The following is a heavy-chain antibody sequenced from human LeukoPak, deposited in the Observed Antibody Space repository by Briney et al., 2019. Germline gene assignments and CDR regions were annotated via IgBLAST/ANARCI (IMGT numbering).Heavy chain of an antibody. J-gene: IGHJ6*02. D-gene: IGHD5-24*01. CDR1: GFTFSSYA. CDR3: ARDSQMATIPYYYYYGMDV. V-gene: IGHV3-23*01. Sequence: GGSLRLSCAASGFTFSSYAMSWVRQAPGKGLEWVSAISGSGGSTYYADSVKGRFTISRDNSKNTLYLQMNSLRAEDTAVYYCARDSQMATIPYYYYYGMDVWGQGTTVTVSS. CDR2: ISGSGGST.